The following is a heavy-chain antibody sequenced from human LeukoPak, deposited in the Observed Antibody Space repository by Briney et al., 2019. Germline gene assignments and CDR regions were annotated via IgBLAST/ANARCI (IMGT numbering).Heavy chain of an antibody. D-gene: IGHD5-18*01. CDR3: ARGQRREPDTAMAY. CDR1: GYTFTGYY. V-gene: IGHV1-2*02. J-gene: IGHJ4*02. Sequence: ASVKVSCKASGYTFTGYYMHWVRQAPGQGLEWMGWINPNSGGPNYAQKFQGRVTMTRDTSISTAYMELSRLRSDDTAVYYCARGQRREPDTAMAYWGQGTLVTVSS. CDR2: INPNSGGP.